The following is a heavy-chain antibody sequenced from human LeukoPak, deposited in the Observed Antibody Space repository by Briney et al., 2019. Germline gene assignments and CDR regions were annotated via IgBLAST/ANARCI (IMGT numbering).Heavy chain of an antibody. D-gene: IGHD1-14*01. CDR1: NDYFQDYY. CDR2: VSQWNT. V-gene: IGHV4-4*07. Sequence: SETLSLTCTLRNDYFQDYYWSWLRQPAGKGLEWIGRVSQWNTNYNPSLKSRVSMSVQASRNQFSLRLNSATAADTAVYYCARQGSDNQFDSWGPGTLVTVSS. J-gene: IGHJ4*02. CDR3: ARQGSDNQFDS.